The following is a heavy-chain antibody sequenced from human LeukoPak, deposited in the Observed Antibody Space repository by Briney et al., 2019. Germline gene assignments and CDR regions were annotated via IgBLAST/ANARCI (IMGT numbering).Heavy chain of an antibody. CDR1: GFTFSSYS. V-gene: IGHV3-21*04. CDR2: ISSSSSYI. Sequence: GGSLRLSCAASGFTFSSYSMNWVRQAPGKGLEWVSSISSSSSYIYYADSVKGRFTISRDNAKNSLYLQMNSLRAEDTAVYYCARVSYYDSSGFPSPYYYYGMDVWGQGTTVTVSS. CDR3: ARVSYYDSSGFPSPYYYYGMDV. D-gene: IGHD3-22*01. J-gene: IGHJ6*02.